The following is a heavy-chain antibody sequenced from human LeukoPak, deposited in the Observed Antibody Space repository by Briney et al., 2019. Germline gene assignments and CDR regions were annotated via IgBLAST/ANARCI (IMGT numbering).Heavy chain of an antibody. CDR3: ARCGNWGVVHAFDI. J-gene: IGHJ3*02. D-gene: IGHD4-23*01. CDR2: ISSSGSTI. V-gene: IGHV3-48*03. Sequence: PGVSLRLSCAASGFTFSSYEMNWVRQAPGKGLEWVSYISSSGSTIYSADSVKGRFSISRDNAKNSLYLQMNSLRAEDTAVYYCARCGNWGVVHAFDIWGQGTMVTVSS. CDR1: GFTFSSYE.